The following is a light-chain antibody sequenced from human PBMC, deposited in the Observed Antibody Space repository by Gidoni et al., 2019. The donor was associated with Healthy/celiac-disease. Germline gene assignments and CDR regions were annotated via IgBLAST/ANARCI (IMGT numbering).Light chain of an antibody. Sequence: QSALTQPPSASGSPGQAVTISCTGTSSDVGGYNYVSWYQQHPGKAPKLWIYEVSQRPSGVPDRFSGSKSGNPASLTVSGLQAEDEADYYCSSYAGSNNVVFGGGTKLTVL. CDR3: SSYAGSNNVV. CDR2: EVS. V-gene: IGLV2-8*01. CDR1: SSDVGGYNY. J-gene: IGLJ2*01.